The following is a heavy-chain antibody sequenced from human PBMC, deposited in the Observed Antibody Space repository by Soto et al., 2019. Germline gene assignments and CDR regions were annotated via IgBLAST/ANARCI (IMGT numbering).Heavy chain of an antibody. V-gene: IGHV1-69*01. CDR2: IIPIFGTA. Sequence: QVQLVQSGAEVKKPGSSVKVSCKASGGTFSSYAISWVRQAPGQGLEWMGGIIPIFGTANYAQKFQGRVRITADESTSTAYMELSSLRSEDTAVYYCGGGDIVVVPAAIGSYYYYGMDVWGQGTTVTVSS. CDR3: GGGDIVVVPAAIGSYYYYGMDV. CDR1: GGTFSSYA. J-gene: IGHJ6*02. D-gene: IGHD2-2*02.